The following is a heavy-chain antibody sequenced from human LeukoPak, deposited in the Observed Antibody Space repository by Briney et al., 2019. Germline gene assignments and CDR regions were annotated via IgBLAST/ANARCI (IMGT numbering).Heavy chain of an antibody. CDR2: IKNKADGGTT. D-gene: IGHD3-10*01. V-gene: IGHV3-15*01. CDR3: TTSGTPFQY. Sequence: PGGSLILSCGASGIIFKDAWMNWVRLAPGKGLEWVGRIKNKADGGTTDYAAPVRGRFIISRDDSKNRPYLQMNSLKTEDTAVYYCTTSGTPFQYWGQGTLVTVSS. CDR1: GIIFKDAW. J-gene: IGHJ4*02.